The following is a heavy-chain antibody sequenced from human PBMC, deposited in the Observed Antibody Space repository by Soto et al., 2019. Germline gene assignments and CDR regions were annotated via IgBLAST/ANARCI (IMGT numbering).Heavy chain of an antibody. CDR2: TYYRSKWYN. V-gene: IGHV6-1*01. CDR1: GDSVSRNIAA. CDR3: AAQGVDAVAGISNWFDP. J-gene: IGHJ5*02. Sequence: SQTLSLTCAISGDSVSRNIAAWNWIRQSPSRGLEWLGRTYYRSKWYNDYAVSVKSRITINPDTSKNQFSLQLNSVTPEDTAVYYCAAQGVDAVAGISNWFDPWGQGTLVTVSS. D-gene: IGHD6-19*01.